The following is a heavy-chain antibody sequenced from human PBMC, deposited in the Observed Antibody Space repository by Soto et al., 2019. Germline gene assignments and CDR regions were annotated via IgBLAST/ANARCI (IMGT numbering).Heavy chain of an antibody. CDR3: ARDPVQRLMVRGVTIFDY. V-gene: IGHV3-21*01. Sequence: GGSLRLSCAASGFTFSSYSMNWVRQAPGKGLEWVSSISSSSSYIYYADSVKGRFTISRDNAKNSLYLQMNSLRAEDTAVYYCARDPVQRLMVRGVTIFDYWGQGTLVTVSS. J-gene: IGHJ4*02. CDR1: GFTFSSYS. D-gene: IGHD3-10*01. CDR2: ISSSSSYI.